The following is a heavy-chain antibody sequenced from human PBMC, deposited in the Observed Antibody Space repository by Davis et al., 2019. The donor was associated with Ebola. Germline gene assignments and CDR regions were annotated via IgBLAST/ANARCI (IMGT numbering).Heavy chain of an antibody. D-gene: IGHD2-2*02. CDR2: INWNSDSI. J-gene: IGHJ4*02. CDR3: AKGRTIPLALDF. CDR1: GFAFGDYA. V-gene: IGHV3-9*01. Sequence: GGSLRLSCAGSGFAFGDYAMHWVRQAPGKGLEWVSGINWNSDSIVYADSVKGRFTISRDNAKNSLYLQMNSLRGEETAFYYCAKGRTIPLALDFWGRGTLVTVSS.